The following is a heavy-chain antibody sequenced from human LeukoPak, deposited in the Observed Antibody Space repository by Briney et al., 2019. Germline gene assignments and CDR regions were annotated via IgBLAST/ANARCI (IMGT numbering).Heavy chain of an antibody. J-gene: IGHJ4*02. D-gene: IGHD3-22*01. CDR1: AASISSSSHH. CDR3: AREVGSSGYDGNYFDY. CDR2: IYYSGST. V-gene: IGHV4-30-4*08. Sequence: PSETLSLTCTISAASISSSSHHWGWIRQPPGKGLEWIGYIYYSGSTYYNPSLKSRVTISVDTSKNQFSLKLSSVTAADTAVYYCAREVGSSGYDGNYFDYWGQGTLVTVSS.